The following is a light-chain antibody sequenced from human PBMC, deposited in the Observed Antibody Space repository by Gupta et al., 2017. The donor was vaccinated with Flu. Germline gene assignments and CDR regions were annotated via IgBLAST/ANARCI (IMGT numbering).Light chain of an antibody. CDR2: DVY. CDR3: CYRAAAF. J-gene: IGLJ2*01. Sequence: QSALTQPRSVSGSPGQSVAISCTGTSSDVGAYNYVSWYQQHPGKAPKLIIYDVYKRPSGVPDCSTCYKYGTTACTTISGLEADEEAYYRYCCYRAAAFFGGGTKLTVL. V-gene: IGLV2-11*01. CDR1: SSDVGAYNY.